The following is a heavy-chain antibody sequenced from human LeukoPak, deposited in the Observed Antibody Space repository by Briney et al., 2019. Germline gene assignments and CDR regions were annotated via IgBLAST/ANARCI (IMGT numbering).Heavy chain of an antibody. CDR1: GFTFSSYW. Sequence: PGGSLRLSCVASGFTFSSYWMSWVRQAPGKGLDWVANINIDGSEKYYVDSLKGRFTISRDNAKNSLYLQMNSLRAEDTAVYYCVKYGGDLGVAFDCWGQGTLVTVSS. CDR3: VKYGGDLGVAFDC. CDR2: INIDGSEK. J-gene: IGHJ4*02. D-gene: IGHD2-21*01. V-gene: IGHV3-7*01.